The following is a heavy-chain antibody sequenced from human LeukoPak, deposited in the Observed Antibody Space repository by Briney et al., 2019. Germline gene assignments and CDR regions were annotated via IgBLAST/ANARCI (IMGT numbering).Heavy chain of an antibody. CDR1: GYSFTSYW. Sequence: PGESLKISCKGSGYSFTSYWIGWVRQMPGKGLEWMGIIYPGDSDTRYSPSFQGQVTISADKSISTAYLQWSSLKASDTAMYYCARHVLDYYGSGSYPIDYWGQGTLVTVSS. CDR3: ARHVLDYYGSGSYPIDY. CDR2: IYPGDSDT. D-gene: IGHD3-10*01. J-gene: IGHJ4*02. V-gene: IGHV5-51*01.